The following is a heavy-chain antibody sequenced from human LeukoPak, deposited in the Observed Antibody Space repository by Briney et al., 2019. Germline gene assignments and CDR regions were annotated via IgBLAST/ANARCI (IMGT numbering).Heavy chain of an antibody. Sequence: GGSLRLSCAASVFTFSSYSMSWVRQAPWKGREWVSAISGGGIGIYYADSLKGRFTISRDDSKNTLYLQMNNLRAEDTAVYYCTRRRGNQQPIDYWGQGTLVTVSS. J-gene: IGHJ4*02. V-gene: IGHV3-23*01. CDR1: VFTFSSYS. CDR3: TRRRGNQQPIDY. CDR2: ISGGGIGI. D-gene: IGHD2-2*01.